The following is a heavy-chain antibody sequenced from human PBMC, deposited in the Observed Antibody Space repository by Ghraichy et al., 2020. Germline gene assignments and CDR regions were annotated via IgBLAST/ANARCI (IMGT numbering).Heavy chain of an antibody. J-gene: IGHJ4*02. V-gene: IGHV3-21*01. CDR2: ISSGSRDI. D-gene: IGHD3-22*01. CDR3: ARAIKSNRYYDDSGQDY. CDR1: GFTFSDYT. Sequence: GGSLRLSCAASGFTFSDYTMIWVRQAPGKGLEWVSSISSGSRDIYYGDSVKGRFTISRNNAKSSLFLQMNGLRAEDTAMYFCARAIKSNRYYDDSGQDYWGRGPLVSVSS.